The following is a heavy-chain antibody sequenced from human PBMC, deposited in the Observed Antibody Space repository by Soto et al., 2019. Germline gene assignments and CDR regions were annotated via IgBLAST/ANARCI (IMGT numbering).Heavy chain of an antibody. CDR3: AKDGIAAVGTPGFGMDV. CDR1: GFTFSSYA. CDR2: ISGSGGST. D-gene: IGHD6-13*01. Sequence: EVQLLESGGGLVQPGGSLRLSCAASGFTFSSYAMSWVRQAPGKGLERVSAISGSGGSTYYADSVKGRFTISRDNSKNTLYLQMNSLRAEDTAVYYCAKDGIAAVGTPGFGMDVWGQGTTVTVSS. J-gene: IGHJ6*02. V-gene: IGHV3-23*01.